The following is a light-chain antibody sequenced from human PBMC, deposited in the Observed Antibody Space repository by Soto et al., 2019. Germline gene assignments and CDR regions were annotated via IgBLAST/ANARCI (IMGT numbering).Light chain of an antibody. Sequence: EFGLTQSPGTLSLSPGERATLSCRASQTVRNNYLAWYQQKPGQAPRLLIYDASSRATGIPDKFSGGGSATDFTLNISRLEPEDFTVYYCQQFNSYSLPFGGGTEV. CDR1: QTVRNNY. J-gene: IGKJ4*01. V-gene: IGKV3-20*01. CDR3: QQFNSYSLP. CDR2: DAS.